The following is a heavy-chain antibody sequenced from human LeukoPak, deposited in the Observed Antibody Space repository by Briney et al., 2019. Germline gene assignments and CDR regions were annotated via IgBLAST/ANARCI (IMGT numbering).Heavy chain of an antibody. J-gene: IGHJ4*02. Sequence: GGSLRLSCAASGFTFSSYAMSWVRQAPGKGLRWVSAISGSGGSTYYADSVKGRFTISRDNSKNTLYLQMNSLRAEDTAVYYCARGHSGWYDYWGQGTLVTVSS. CDR3: ARGHSGWYDY. CDR2: ISGSGGST. CDR1: GFTFSSYA. D-gene: IGHD6-19*01. V-gene: IGHV3-23*01.